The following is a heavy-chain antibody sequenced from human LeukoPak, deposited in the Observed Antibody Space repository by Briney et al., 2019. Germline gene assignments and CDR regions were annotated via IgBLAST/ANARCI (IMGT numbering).Heavy chain of an antibody. CDR3: ARGDTSSWHTLDY. Sequence: SGTLSLTCTVSGGSFSSGGYYWNWMRQHPGKGWEWIGYIYYSVSTYYNPSLKSRVTISVDTSKDQFSLKLSSVTAADTAVYYCARGDTSSWHTLDYWGQGTLVPVSS. J-gene: IGHJ4*02. V-gene: IGHV4-31*03. CDR2: IYYSVST. CDR1: GGSFSSGGYY. D-gene: IGHD6-13*01.